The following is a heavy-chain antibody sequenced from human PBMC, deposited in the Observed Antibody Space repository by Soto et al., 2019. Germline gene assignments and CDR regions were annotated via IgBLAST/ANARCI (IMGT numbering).Heavy chain of an antibody. CDR2: IYYSGST. D-gene: IGHD3-22*01. J-gene: IGHJ5*02. V-gene: IGHV4-61*01. Sequence: XGTLSLTCTVSGGSVSSGSYYGSWIRQPPGKGLEWIGYIYYSGSTNYNPSLKSRVTISVDTSKNQFSLKLGSVTAADTAVYYCARDKGGYPNWFDPWGQGTLVTVSS. CDR3: ARDKGGYPNWFDP. CDR1: GGSVSSGSYY.